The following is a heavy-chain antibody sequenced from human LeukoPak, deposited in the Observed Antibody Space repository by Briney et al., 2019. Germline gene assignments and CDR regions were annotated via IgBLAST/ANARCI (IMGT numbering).Heavy chain of an antibody. J-gene: IGHJ4*02. Sequence: HPGGSLRLSCAASGFTFSSYAMSWVRQAPGKGLEWVSAISGSGGSTYYADSVKGRFAISRDNSKNTLYLQMNSLRAEDTAVYYCAKGSHIAARIFDYWGQGTLVTVSS. CDR2: ISGSGGST. D-gene: IGHD6-6*01. CDR3: AKGSHIAARIFDY. V-gene: IGHV3-23*01. CDR1: GFTFSSYA.